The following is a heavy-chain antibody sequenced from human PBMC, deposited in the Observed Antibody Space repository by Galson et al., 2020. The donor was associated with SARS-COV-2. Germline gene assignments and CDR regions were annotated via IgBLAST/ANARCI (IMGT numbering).Heavy chain of an antibody. CDR2: IYYSGST. CDR3: ARVVSYGLDV. CDR1: GGSISGYY. V-gene: IGHV4-59*13. D-gene: IGHD2-21*01. J-gene: IGHJ6*02. Sequence: SETLSLTCTVSGGSISGYYWSWIRQPPGKGLEWIGYIYYSGSTNYNPSLKSRVTISVDTSKNHFSLKLSSATAAAAAVYYCARVVSYGLDVWGQGTTVTVSS.